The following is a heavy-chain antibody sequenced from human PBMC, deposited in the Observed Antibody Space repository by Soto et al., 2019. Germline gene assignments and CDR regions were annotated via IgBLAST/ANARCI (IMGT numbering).Heavy chain of an antibody. Sequence: QVQLVESGGGLVKPGESLRLSCAASGFTFSDYYMNWIRQAPGKGQEWISYISNSGTTIYYADSVKGRFSISRDNAKNSLFLQMDSLRAEDTAVYYCARLRKYCMDVWGQGTTVTVS. CDR1: GFTFSDYY. CDR3: ARLRKYCMDV. V-gene: IGHV3-11*01. CDR2: ISNSGTTI. J-gene: IGHJ6*03.